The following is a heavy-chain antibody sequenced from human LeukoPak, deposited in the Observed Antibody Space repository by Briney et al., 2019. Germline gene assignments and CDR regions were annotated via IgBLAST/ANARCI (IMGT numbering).Heavy chain of an antibody. D-gene: IGHD6-6*01. CDR3: ARAYSSSSPRYYYYYYMDV. Sequence: ASVKVSCKASGYTLTSYGISWVRQAPGQGLEWMGWICAYNGNTNYAQKLQGRVTMTTDTSTSTAYMELRSLRSDDTAVYYCARAYSSSSPRYYYYYYMDVWGKGTTVTVSS. V-gene: IGHV1-18*01. CDR2: ICAYNGNT. J-gene: IGHJ6*03. CDR1: GYTLTSYG.